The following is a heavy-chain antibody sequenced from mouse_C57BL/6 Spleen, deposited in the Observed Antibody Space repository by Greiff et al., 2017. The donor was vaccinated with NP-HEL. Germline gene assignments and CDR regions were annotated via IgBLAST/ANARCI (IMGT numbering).Heavy chain of an antibody. CDR1: GFTFSSYG. CDR2: ISSGGSYT. Sequence: EVKVVESGGDLVKPGGSLKLSCAASGFTFSSYGMSWVRQTPDKRLEWVATISSGGSYTYYPDSVKGRFTISRDNAKNTLYLQMSSLKSEDTAMYYCARGDYGSIYAMDYWGQGTSVTVSS. D-gene: IGHD1-1*01. V-gene: IGHV5-6*01. J-gene: IGHJ4*01. CDR3: ARGDYGSIYAMDY.